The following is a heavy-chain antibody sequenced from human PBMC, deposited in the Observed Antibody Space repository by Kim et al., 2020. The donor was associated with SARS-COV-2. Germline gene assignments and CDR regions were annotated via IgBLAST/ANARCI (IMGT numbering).Heavy chain of an antibody. CDR1: GFTFSNAW. CDR2: IKSKTDGGTT. J-gene: IGHJ6*02. V-gene: IGHV3-15*01. CDR3: TTESYDFWSGYLYYYGMDV. D-gene: IGHD3-3*01. Sequence: GGSLRLSCAASGFTFSNAWMSWVRQAPGKGLEWVGRIKSKTDGGTTDYAAPVKGRFTISRDDSKNTLYLQMNSLKTEDTAVYYCTTESYDFWSGYLYYYGMDVWGQGTTVTVSS.